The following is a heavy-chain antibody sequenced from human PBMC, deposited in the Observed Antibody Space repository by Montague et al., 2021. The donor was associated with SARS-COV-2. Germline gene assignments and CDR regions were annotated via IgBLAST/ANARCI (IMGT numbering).Heavy chain of an antibody. D-gene: IGHD3-10*01. J-gene: IGHJ6*02. CDR3: ARGGYYGSVIYSLLYYDYGMDV. CDR2: IYTSGXT. V-gene: IGHV4-61*02. Sequence: TLSLTCTVSGGSISSCRYYWSWIRQPAGKGLEWIGRIYTSGXTXYXXXXKXRVTISVDTSKNQFSLKLSSVTAADTAVYYCARGGYYGSVIYSLLYYDYGMDVWGQGTTVTVSS. CDR1: GGSISSCRYY.